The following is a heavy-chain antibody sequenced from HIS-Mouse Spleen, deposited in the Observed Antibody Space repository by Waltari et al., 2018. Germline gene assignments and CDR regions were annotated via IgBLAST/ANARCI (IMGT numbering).Heavy chain of an antibody. Sequence: QVTLRESGPALVKPTQTLTLTCTFSGFSLSTSGMCVSWIRQPPGTALDWLARIDWDDDKYYSTSLKTRLTISKDTSKNQVVRTMTNMDTVDTATYYCARIAEGYSSGWYAFDYWGQGTLVTVSS. CDR3: ARIAEGYSSGWYAFDY. V-gene: IGHV2-70*15. J-gene: IGHJ4*02. CDR1: GFSLSTSGMC. CDR2: IDWDDDK. D-gene: IGHD6-19*01.